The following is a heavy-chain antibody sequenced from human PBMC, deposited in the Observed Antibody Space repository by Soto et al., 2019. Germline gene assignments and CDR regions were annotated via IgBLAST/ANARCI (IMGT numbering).Heavy chain of an antibody. J-gene: IGHJ2*01. D-gene: IGHD2-2*01. CDR3: FFFQAEDGIRAVRSVSAFLLNRSSDL. Sequence: QPPAKGLAWIGSIYYSGSTYYNPSLQRRVTISVDTSKNQFSLKLRSVPAADTAGYFFFFFQAEDGIRAVRSVSAFLLNRSSDL. CDR2: IYYSGST. V-gene: IGHV4-39*01.